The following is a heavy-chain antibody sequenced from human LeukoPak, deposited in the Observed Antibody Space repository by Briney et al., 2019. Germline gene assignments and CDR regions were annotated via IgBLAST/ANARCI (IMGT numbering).Heavy chain of an antibody. J-gene: IGHJ4*02. CDR1: GFTFSSYG. CDR2: IRNDGSNK. V-gene: IGHV3-30*02. D-gene: IGHD6-13*01. Sequence: GGSLRLSCAASGFTFSSYGMHWVRQAPGKGLEWVAFIRNDGSNKYYADSVKGRFTISRDNSKNTLYLQMNSLRAEDTAVYYCARDAGSSSTFDYWGQGTLVTVSS. CDR3: ARDAGSSSTFDY.